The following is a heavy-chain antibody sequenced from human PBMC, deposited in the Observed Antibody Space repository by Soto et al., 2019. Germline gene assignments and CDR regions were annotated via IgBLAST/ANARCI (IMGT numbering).Heavy chain of an antibody. CDR1: GVTFSSFA. V-gene: IGHV3-23*01. CDR2: IGSRGDST. Sequence: EVQLLESGGGLVQPGGSLRLSCAASGVTFSSFAMSWVRQAPGKGLEWVSAIGSRGDSTYYADSVKGRFTISRDNSKTTLYLQMNSLRAEDTAVYYCAKDLIYGYNSGRPFDSWGQGTLVTVSS. J-gene: IGHJ4*02. CDR3: AKDLIYGYNSGRPFDS. D-gene: IGHD6-19*01.